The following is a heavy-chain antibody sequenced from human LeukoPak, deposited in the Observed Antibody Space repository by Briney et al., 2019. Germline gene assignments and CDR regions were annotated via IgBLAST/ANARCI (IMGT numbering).Heavy chain of an antibody. CDR3: ARGLVATDHYYYGMDV. D-gene: IGHD5-12*01. Sequence: GGSLRLSCAASGFTFSSYAMHWVRQAPGKGLEWVAVISYDGSNKYYADSVKGRFTISRDNSKNTLYLQMNSLRAEDTAVYYCARGLVATDHYYYGMDVWGQGTTVTVSS. CDR2: ISYDGSNK. V-gene: IGHV3-30-3*01. CDR1: GFTFSSYA. J-gene: IGHJ6*02.